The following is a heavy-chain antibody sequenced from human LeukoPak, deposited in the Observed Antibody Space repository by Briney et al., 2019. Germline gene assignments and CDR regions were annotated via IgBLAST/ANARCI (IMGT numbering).Heavy chain of an antibody. CDR3: ARRKISSGIVVVPAAMVSEAVDY. J-gene: IGHJ4*02. D-gene: IGHD2-2*01. Sequence: PSETLSLTCAVYGGSFSGYYWSWIRQPPGKGLEWIGEINHSGSTNYNPSLKSRVTISVDTSKNQFSLKLSSVTAADTAVYYCARRKISSGIVVVPAAMVSEAVDYWGQGTLVTVSS. CDR2: INHSGST. CDR1: GGSFSGYY. V-gene: IGHV4-34*01.